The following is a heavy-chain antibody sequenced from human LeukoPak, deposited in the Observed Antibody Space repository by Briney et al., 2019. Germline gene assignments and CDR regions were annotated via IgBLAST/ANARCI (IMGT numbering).Heavy chain of an antibody. CDR3: ARKYYDSSGYSKAIDY. V-gene: IGHV4-34*01. J-gene: IGHJ4*02. D-gene: IGHD3-22*01. CDR2: IYYSGST. CDR1: GGSFSGYY. Sequence: PSETLSLTCAVYGGSFSGYYWSWIRQPPGKGLEWIGSIYYSGSTYYNPSLKSRVTISVDTSKNQFSLKLSSVTAADTAVYYCARKYYDSSGYSKAIDYWGQGTLVTVSS.